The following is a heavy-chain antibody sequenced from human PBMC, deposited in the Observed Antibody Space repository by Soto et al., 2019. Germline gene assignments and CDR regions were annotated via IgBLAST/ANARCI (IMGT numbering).Heavy chain of an antibody. J-gene: IGHJ6*02. D-gene: IGHD2-2*01. Sequence: GGSLRLSCAASGFTFSSYDLTWVRQAPGKGLEWVSAMTGLGATTYYADSVQGRFTISRDNSRNTVYLQMKSLRVEDTAVYYCARSCSSTGCPSAYYFYGMDVWGQGTTVTVSS. V-gene: IGHV3-23*01. CDR1: GFTFSSYD. CDR2: MTGLGATT. CDR3: ARSCSSTGCPSAYYFYGMDV.